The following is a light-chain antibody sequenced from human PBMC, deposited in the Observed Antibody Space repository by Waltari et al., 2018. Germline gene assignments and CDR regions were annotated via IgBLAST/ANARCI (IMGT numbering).Light chain of an antibody. J-gene: IGLJ2*01. CDR2: KSS. CDR1: KLGGRP. V-gene: IGLV3-1*01. CDR3: QAWDRDGAV. Sequence: SYEVIQPPSVSVSPGQTATITCSGDKLGGRPTSWYQTRQVQSPVLLIYKSSRRSSGVPERFSGSHSGNPATLTISGTQTVDEADYYCQAWDRDGAVFGDGTKLTVL.